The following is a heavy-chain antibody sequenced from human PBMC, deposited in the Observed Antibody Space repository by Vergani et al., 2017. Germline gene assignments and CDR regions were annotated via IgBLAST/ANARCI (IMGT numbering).Heavy chain of an antibody. Sequence: EVQLLESGGGLVQPGRSLRLSCEASGFTFGDYAVTWVRQAPGKGLEYIGFIRTKAFGETTDYAASVKGRFFVSRDDSKSIAYLHLNRLKTEDTAVDYCTRDDRVFRGNCHSETIDYWAREPWSPSPQ. J-gene: IGHJ4*02. CDR2: IRTKAFGETT. CDR1: GFTFGDYA. D-gene: IGHD2-21*02. V-gene: IGHV3-49*04. CDR3: TRDDRVFRGNCHSETIDY.